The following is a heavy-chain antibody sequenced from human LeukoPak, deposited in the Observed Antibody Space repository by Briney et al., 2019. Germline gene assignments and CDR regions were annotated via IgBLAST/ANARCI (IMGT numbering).Heavy chain of an antibody. CDR1: GGSISSGSYY. CDR3: ALYDSSGYGWFDP. J-gene: IGHJ5*02. D-gene: IGHD3-22*01. V-gene: IGHV4-61*02. Sequence: SETLSLTCTVSGGSISSGSYYWSWIRQPDGKGLEWIGRIYTSGSTNYNPSLKSRVTISVDTSKNQFSLKLSSVTAADTAVYYCALYDSSGYGWFDPWGQGTLVTVSS. CDR2: IYTSGST.